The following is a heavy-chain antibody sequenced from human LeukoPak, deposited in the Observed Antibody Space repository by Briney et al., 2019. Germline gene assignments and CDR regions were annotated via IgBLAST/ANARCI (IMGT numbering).Heavy chain of an antibody. CDR1: GGSISSGGYS. D-gene: IGHD3-22*01. CDR2: IYHSGST. Sequence: SETLSLTCAVSGGSISSGGYSWSWIRQPPGKGLEWIGYIYHSGSTYYNPSLKSRVTISVDRSKNQFSLKLSSVTAADTAVYYCATLDTYYYDSSGYYFDYWGQGTLVTVSS. V-gene: IGHV4-30-2*01. J-gene: IGHJ4*02. CDR3: ATLDTYYYDSSGYYFDY.